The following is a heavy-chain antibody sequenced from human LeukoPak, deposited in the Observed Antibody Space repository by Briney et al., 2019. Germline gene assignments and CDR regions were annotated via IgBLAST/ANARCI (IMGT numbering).Heavy chain of an antibody. V-gene: IGHV2-5*02. D-gene: IGHD6-6*01. CDR3: AHFGAIAARRLNYYFDY. CDR1: GFSLSTSGVG. J-gene: IGHJ4*02. Sequence: SGPTLVKPTQTLTLTCTFSGFSLSTSGVGVGWIRQPPGKALEWLALIYWDDDKRYSPSLKSRLTITKDTSKNQVVLTMTNMDPVDTATYYCAHFGAIAARRLNYYFDYWGQGTLVTVSS. CDR2: IYWDDDK.